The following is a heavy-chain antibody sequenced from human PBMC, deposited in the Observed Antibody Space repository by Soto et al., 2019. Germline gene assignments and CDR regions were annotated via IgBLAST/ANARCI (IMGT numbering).Heavy chain of an antibody. CDR1: GYSFTSYW. D-gene: IGHD3-10*01. V-gene: IGHV5-51*01. CDR2: IYPGDSDT. CDR3: ARGGYYYGSGSYYLPYYYYYGMDV. J-gene: IGHJ6*02. Sequence: GESLKISCKGSGYSFTSYWIGWVRQMPGKGLEWMGIIYPGDSDTRYSPSFQGQVTISADKSISTAYLQWSSRKASDTAMYYWARGGYYYGSGSYYLPYYYYYGMDVWGQGTTVTVSS.